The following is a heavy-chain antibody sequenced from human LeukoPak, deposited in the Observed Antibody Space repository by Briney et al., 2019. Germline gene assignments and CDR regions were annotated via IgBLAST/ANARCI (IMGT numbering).Heavy chain of an antibody. CDR3: VRGLKVGVAPVGADS. CDR1: GFTLDDYA. Sequence: PGGSLRLSCAASGFTLDDYAMHWVRQAPGKGLEWVSGISWKSGSIGYADSVKGRFTMSRDNAKRSMYLQMNSLRDEDTAMYYCVRGLKVGVAPVGADSWGQGTLVIVSS. D-gene: IGHD1-26*01. CDR2: ISWKSGSI. V-gene: IGHV3-9*01. J-gene: IGHJ4*02.